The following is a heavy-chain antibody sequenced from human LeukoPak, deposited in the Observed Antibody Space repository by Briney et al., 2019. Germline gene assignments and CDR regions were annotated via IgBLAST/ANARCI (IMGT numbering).Heavy chain of an antibody. CDR3: ARVGTTGRIMAFVI. J-gene: IGHJ3*02. D-gene: IGHD1-1*01. V-gene: IGHV3-74*01. Sequence: GGSLRLSCAASGFTFSSYWMHWVRQAPGKGLVWVSRINSDGSSTSYADSVKGRFTISRDNAKNTLYLQMNSLRAEDTAVYYCARVGTTGRIMAFVIWGQGTMVTVSS. CDR2: INSDGSST. CDR1: GFTFSSYW.